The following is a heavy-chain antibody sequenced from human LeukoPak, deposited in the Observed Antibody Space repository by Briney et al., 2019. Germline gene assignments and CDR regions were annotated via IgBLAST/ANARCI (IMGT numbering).Heavy chain of an antibody. Sequence: GSLRLSCAASGFTFTTSGMHWVRQAPGKGLEWMALISSDGNSKDYADSVKGRFTISRDNSRNTVSLQMNSLRAEDTAVYYCAKALDWSYEIFDYWGQGTLVTVSS. CDR2: ISSDGNSK. D-gene: IGHD3-9*01. J-gene: IGHJ4*02. CDR1: GFTFTTSG. V-gene: IGHV3-30*18. CDR3: AKALDWSYEIFDY.